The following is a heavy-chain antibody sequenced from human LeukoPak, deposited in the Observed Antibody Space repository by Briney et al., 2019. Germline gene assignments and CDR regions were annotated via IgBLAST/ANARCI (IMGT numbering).Heavy chain of an antibody. CDR3: ARENFQY. CDR1: GFTFSSYW. V-gene: IGHV3-7*04. Sequence: PGGSLRPSCAASGFTFSSYWMNWVRQAPGKGLEWVANIKPDGSDEYYVDSVKGRFTISRDNAENSLYLQMNSLRAEDTAVYYCARENFQYWAQGTLVTVSS. J-gene: IGHJ4*02. CDR2: IKPDGSDE.